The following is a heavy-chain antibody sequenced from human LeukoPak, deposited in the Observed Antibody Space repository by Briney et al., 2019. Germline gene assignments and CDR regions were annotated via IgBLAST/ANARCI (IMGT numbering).Heavy chain of an antibody. CDR1: GFTFSSYW. J-gene: IGHJ1*01. D-gene: IGHD6-13*01. CDR3: AREGSSSWYFLGYFQH. Sequence: GGSLRLSCAASGFTFSSYWMSWVRQAPGKGLEWVANIKQDGSEKYYVNSVKGRFTISRDNAKNSLYLQMNSLRAEDTAVYYCAREGSSSWYFLGYFQHWGQGTLVTVSS. V-gene: IGHV3-7*01. CDR2: IKQDGSEK.